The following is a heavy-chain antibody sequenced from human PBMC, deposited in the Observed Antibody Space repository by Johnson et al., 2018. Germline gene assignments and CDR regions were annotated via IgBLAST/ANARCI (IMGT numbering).Heavy chain of an antibody. CDR2: ISYDGSNK. CDR3: AKDQWLLSQHDAFDI. D-gene: IGHD3-3*01. CDR1: GFTFSSYG. Sequence: QVQLLESGGGVVQPGRSLRLSCAASGFTFSSYGIHWVRQAPDKGLEWVAVISYDGSNKYYADSVKGRFTISRDNSKNTLFLQMNSLRAEDTAVYYCAKDQWLLSQHDAFDIWGQGTMVTVSS. V-gene: IGHV3-30*18. J-gene: IGHJ3*02.